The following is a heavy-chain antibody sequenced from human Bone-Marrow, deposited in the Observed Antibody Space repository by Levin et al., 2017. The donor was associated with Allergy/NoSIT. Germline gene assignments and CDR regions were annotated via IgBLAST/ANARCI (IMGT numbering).Heavy chain of an antibody. CDR3: AKGGYTYGATIVF. J-gene: IGHJ4*02. CDR2: ISGSGGSA. V-gene: IGHV3-23*01. Sequence: LSLTCAASGFVFSTYAMNWVRQAPGKGLEWVSSISGSGGSAYSADSVKGRFTISRDNSRNRLYLQMNSLRAEDTALYYCAKGGYTYGATIVFWGQGSLVTVSS. CDR1: GFVFSTYA. D-gene: IGHD5-18*01.